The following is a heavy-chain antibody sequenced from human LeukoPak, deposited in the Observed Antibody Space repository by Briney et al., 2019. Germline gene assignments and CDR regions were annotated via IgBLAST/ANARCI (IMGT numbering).Heavy chain of an antibody. J-gene: IGHJ5*02. D-gene: IGHD5/OR15-5a*01. V-gene: IGHV1-69*06. Sequence: SVKVSCKASGGTFSSYAISWVRQAPGQGLEWMGGIIPIFGTANYAQKFQGRVTMTEDTSTDTAYMELSSLRSEDTAVYYCATVGPLYGFDPWGQGTLVTVSS. CDR1: GGTFSSYA. CDR2: IIPIFGTA. CDR3: ATVGPLYGFDP.